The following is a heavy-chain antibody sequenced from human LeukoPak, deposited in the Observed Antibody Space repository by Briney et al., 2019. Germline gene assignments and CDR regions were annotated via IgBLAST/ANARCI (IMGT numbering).Heavy chain of an antibody. Sequence: PGGPLSLSCAASGFTFNNNYMNWVRHAPGKGLVWVSRINRDGSDTIYADSVKGRFTISRDNAKNTLFLQMNSLRAEDTAVYYCAREDFGVDYWGQGTLVTVSS. V-gene: IGHV3-74*01. D-gene: IGHD3-10*01. CDR2: INRDGSDT. J-gene: IGHJ4*02. CDR3: AREDFGVDY. CDR1: GFTFNNNY.